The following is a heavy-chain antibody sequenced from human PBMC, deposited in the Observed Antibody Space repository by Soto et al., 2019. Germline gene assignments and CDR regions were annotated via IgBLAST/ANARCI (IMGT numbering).Heavy chain of an antibody. Sequence: GGSLRLSCAASGFTFSSYGMHWVRQAPGKGLEWVAVISYDGSNKYYADSVKGRFTISRDNSKNTLYLQMNSLRAEDTAVYFCAKGYSSGEYYYYYGMDVWGLGTTVTLSS. CDR1: GFTFSSYG. J-gene: IGHJ6*02. CDR3: AKGYSSGEYYYYYGMDV. V-gene: IGHV3-30*18. CDR2: ISYDGSNK. D-gene: IGHD6-19*01.